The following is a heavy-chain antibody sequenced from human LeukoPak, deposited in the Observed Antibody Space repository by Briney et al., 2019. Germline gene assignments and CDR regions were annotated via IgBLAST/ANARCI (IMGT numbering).Heavy chain of an antibody. J-gene: IGHJ4*02. CDR2: ISYDGSNK. Sequence: GGSLRLSCSASGFTFSSYTMHWVRQAPGKGLEWVAVISYDGSNKYYADSVKGRFTITRDNSKNTLYLQMNSLRAEDTAVYYCAKRVNTMIVVVINGGFDYWGQGTLVTVSS. CDR3: AKRVNTMIVVVINGGFDY. V-gene: IGHV3-30-3*02. CDR1: GFTFSSYT. D-gene: IGHD3-22*01.